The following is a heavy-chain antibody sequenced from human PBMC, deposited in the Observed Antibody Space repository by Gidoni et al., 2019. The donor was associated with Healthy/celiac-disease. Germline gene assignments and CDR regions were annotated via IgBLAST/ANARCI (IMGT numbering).Heavy chain of an antibody. J-gene: IGHJ4*02. CDR1: AGAFSGYY. D-gene: IGHD6-13*01. CDR3: ARSRWTAAGTFFFDY. V-gene: IGHV4-34*01. Sequence: QVKLQQWGAGTSKPTETPSLPCAAYAGAFSGYYWSWTRQPPGKGLEWIWEINHSGSTNYNPSLKSRVTISVDTSKNQFSLKLSSVTAADTAVYSCARSRWTAAGTFFFDYWGQGTLVTVSS. CDR2: INHSGST.